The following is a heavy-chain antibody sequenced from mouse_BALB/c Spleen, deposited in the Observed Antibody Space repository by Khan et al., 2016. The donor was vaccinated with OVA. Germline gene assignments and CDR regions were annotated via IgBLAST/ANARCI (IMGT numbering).Heavy chain of an antibody. CDR3: ARNSYRYDFTY. Sequence: QVQLKQSGPGLVQPSQSLSTTCPFPGFPLFTYGFHWVRHSPGKVLDWLGVIWGDGTTDYNAAFISRLSITKDNSKSQVFFKMNSLQADDTAIYYCARNSYRYDFTYWGRGTLVTVSA. CDR1: GFPLFTYG. D-gene: IGHD2-12*01. V-gene: IGHV2-4-1*01. J-gene: IGHJ3*01. CDR2: IWGDGTT.